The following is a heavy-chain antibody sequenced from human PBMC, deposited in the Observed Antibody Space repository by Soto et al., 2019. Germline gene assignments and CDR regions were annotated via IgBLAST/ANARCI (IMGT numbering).Heavy chain of an antibody. J-gene: IGHJ4*02. CDR1: GGPISRGDYY. Sequence: SETLSLTCTVSGGPISRGDYYWSWLRQLPGKGLEWIGYIYFNGNTYYNPSLKSRVTISVDTSKNQFSLRLSSVTAADTAVYYCARVRVDYSSHFDYWGQGALVTVSS. V-gene: IGHV4-30-4*01. D-gene: IGHD4-4*01. CDR2: IYFNGNT. CDR3: ARVRVDYSSHFDY.